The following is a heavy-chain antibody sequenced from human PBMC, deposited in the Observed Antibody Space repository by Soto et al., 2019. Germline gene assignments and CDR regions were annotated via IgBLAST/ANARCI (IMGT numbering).Heavy chain of an antibody. J-gene: IGHJ6*02. CDR2: IYYSGST. CDR1: GGSISSGGYY. Sequence: SETLSLTCTVSGGSISSGGYYWSWIRQHPGKGLEWIGYIYYSGSTYYNPSLKSRVTISVDTSKNQFSLKLSSVTAADTAVYYCGRGFGRGLEWLLSALSLEYYYYGMDVWGQGTTVTVSS. D-gene: IGHD3-3*01. V-gene: IGHV4-31*03. CDR3: GRGFGRGLEWLLSALSLEYYYYGMDV.